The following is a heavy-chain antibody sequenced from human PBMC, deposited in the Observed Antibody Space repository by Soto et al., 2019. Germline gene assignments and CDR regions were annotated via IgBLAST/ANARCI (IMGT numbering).Heavy chain of an antibody. J-gene: IGHJ4*02. CDR3: ARDRYDYVWGSYRPRYYFDY. Sequence: QVQLVQSGAEVKKPGSTVKVSCKASGGTFRSYAISWVRQAPGQGLEWMGGIIPIFGTANYAQKFQGRLTITADKSTSTAYMELSSLRSEDTAVYYCARDRYDYVWGSYRPRYYFDYWGQGTLVTVSS. D-gene: IGHD3-16*02. V-gene: IGHV1-69*06. CDR1: GGTFRSYA. CDR2: IIPIFGTA.